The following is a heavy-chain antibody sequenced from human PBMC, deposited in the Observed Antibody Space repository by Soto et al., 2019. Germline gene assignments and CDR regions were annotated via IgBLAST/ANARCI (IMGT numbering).Heavy chain of an antibody. Sequence: SETLSLTCTVSGGSIISYYWSWILQPPWKGLEWIGYIYYSGSTNYNPSLKSRVTISVDTSKNQFSLKLSSVTAADTAVYYCARAPVPLDSSSWYYFDYWGQGTLVTVSS. D-gene: IGHD6-13*01. J-gene: IGHJ4*02. V-gene: IGHV4-59*01. CDR3: ARAPVPLDSSSWYYFDY. CDR2: IYYSGST. CDR1: GGSIISYY.